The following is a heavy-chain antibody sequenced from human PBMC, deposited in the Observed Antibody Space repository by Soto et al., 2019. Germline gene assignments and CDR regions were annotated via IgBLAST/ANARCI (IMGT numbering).Heavy chain of an antibody. J-gene: IGHJ6*02. V-gene: IGHV1-69*01. D-gene: IGHD2-15*01. CDR1: GGTFSSYA. CDR3: ARDIVVVVASIYYYYGMDV. CDR2: IIPIFGTA. Sequence: QVQLVQSGAEVKKPGSLVKVSCKASGGTFSSYAISWVRQAPGQGLEWMGGIIPIFGTANYAQKFQGRVTITADESTSTAYMELSSLRSEDTAVYYCARDIVVVVASIYYYYGMDVWGQGTTVTVS.